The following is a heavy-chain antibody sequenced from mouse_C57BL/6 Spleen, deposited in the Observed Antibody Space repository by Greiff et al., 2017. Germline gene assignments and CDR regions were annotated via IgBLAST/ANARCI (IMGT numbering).Heavy chain of an antibody. CDR1: GYTFTSYG. D-gene: IGHD2-5*01. J-gene: IGHJ4*01. Sequence: QVQLQQSGAELARPGASVKLSCKASGYTFTSYGISWVKQRPGQGLEWIGEIYPRSGNTYYNEKFKGKATLTADKSSSTAYMELRSLTSEDSAVYFGARRDSNYDYAMDYWGQGTSVTVSS. V-gene: IGHV1-81*01. CDR2: IYPRSGNT. CDR3: ARRDSNYDYAMDY.